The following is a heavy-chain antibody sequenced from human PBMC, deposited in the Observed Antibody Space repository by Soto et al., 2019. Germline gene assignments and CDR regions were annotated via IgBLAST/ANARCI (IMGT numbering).Heavy chain of an antibody. V-gene: IGHV1-18*01. CDR3: ARDLACVGSWCKTNWFDP. D-gene: IGHD6-13*01. Sequence: ASVKVSCKASGYTFTSYGISWVRQAPGQGLEWMGWISAYNGNTNYAQKLQGRVTMTTDTSTSTAYMELRSLRSDDTDVYYCARDLACVGSWCKTNWFDPWGQGNLVTVSS. CDR1: GYTFTSYG. CDR2: ISAYNGNT. J-gene: IGHJ5*02.